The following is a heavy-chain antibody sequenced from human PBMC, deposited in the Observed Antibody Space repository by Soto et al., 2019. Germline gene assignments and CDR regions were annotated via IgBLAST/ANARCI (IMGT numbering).Heavy chain of an antibody. V-gene: IGHV4-39*01. D-gene: IGHD3-10*01. CDR2: IYYSGST. CDR1: GGSISSSSYY. J-gene: IGHJ6*02. CDR3: ARCSFRGVITYYYYGMDV. Sequence: TLSLTCTVSGGSISSSSYYWGWIRQPPGKGLEWIGSIYYSGSTYYNPSLKSRVTISVDTSKNQFSLKLSSVTAADTAVYYCARCSFRGVITYYYYGMDVWGQGTTVTVSS.